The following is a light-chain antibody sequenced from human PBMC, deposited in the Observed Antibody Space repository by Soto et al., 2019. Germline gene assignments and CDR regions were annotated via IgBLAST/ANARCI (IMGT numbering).Light chain of an antibody. Sequence: IVLTQSPGTLSLSPGARAPLSGRASRSVSKHYLAWYQQKPGQAPRLLIYDASSRATGIPDRFSGGGSGTDFTRTISRLEPEDFAVYYCQQFSSYPLTFGGGTKVDIK. J-gene: IGKJ4*01. CDR1: RSVSKHY. CDR2: DAS. CDR3: QQFSSYPLT. V-gene: IGKV3-20*01.